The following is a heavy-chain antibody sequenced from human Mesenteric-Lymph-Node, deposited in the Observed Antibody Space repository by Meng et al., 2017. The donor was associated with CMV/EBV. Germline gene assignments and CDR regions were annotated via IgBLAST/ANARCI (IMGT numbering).Heavy chain of an antibody. J-gene: IGHJ4*02. Sequence: GESLKISCATSGFTFSSYGMQWVRQAPGKGLEWVSYISSSGTTIYYADSVKGRFTISRDNAKNSLYLQMKSLRAEDTAVYYCARGVGATLPNWGQGTLVTVSS. CDR3: ARGVGATLPN. V-gene: IGHV3-48*04. CDR2: ISSSGTTI. CDR1: GFTFSSYG. D-gene: IGHD1-26*01.